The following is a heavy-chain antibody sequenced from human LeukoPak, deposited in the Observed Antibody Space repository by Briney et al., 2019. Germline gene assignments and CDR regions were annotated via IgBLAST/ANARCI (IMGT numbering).Heavy chain of an antibody. J-gene: IGHJ6*03. Sequence: PGRSLRLSCTASGFTFGAYAMSTFRQAPGKGMEWVGFIRSKAYGGTTEYAASVKGRFTISRDDSKSIAYLQMNSLKTEDTAVYYCTRDHTYSNPSYMDVWGKGTTVTVSS. V-gene: IGHV3-49*03. CDR1: GFTFGAYA. CDR2: IRSKAYGGTT. CDR3: TRDHTYSNPSYMDV. D-gene: IGHD4-11*01.